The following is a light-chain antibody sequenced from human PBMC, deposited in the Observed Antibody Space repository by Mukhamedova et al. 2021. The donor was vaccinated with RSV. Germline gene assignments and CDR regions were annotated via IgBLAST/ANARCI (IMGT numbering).Light chain of an antibody. V-gene: IGKV1-5*03. CDR3: QQYNSYSRT. CDR1: QSISSW. J-gene: IGKJ1*01. CDR2: KAS. Sequence: VTITCRASQSISSWLAWYQQKPGKAPKLLIYKASSLESGVPSRFSGSGSGTEFTLTISSLQPDDFATYYCQQYNSYSRTFGQGT.